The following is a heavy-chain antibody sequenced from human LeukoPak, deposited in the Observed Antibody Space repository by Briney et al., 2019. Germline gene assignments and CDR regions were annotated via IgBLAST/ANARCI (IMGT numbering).Heavy chain of an antibody. V-gene: IGHV1-8*01. CDR2: MNPNSGNT. CDR3: AREGNDSSGYLSY. J-gene: IGHJ4*02. CDR1: GYTFTSYD. D-gene: IGHD3-22*01. Sequence: ASVKVSCKASGYTFTSYDINWVRQATGQGLEWMGWMNPNSGNTGYAQKFQGRVTMTRNTSISTAYMELSGLRPEDTAVYYCAREGNDSSGYLSYWGQGTLVTVSS.